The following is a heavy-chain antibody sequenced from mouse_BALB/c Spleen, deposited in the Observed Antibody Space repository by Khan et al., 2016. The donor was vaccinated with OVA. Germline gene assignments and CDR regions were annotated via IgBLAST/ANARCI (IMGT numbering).Heavy chain of an antibody. CDR3: ARGNYYGSSSWFGY. CDR1: GYTFSSYW. D-gene: IGHD1-1*01. CDR2: ILPGSGSN. J-gene: IGHJ3*01. Sequence: QVQLKQSGAELMKPGASVKISCKATGYTFSSYWIEWVKQRPGHGLEWIGEILPGSGSNNYNEKFKGKATFTADTSSNTAYMQLSSLTSEDSVVYYCARGNYYGSSSWFGYWGQGTLVTVS. V-gene: IGHV1-9*01.